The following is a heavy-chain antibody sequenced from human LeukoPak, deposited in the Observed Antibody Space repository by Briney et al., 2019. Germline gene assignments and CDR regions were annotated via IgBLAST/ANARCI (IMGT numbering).Heavy chain of an antibody. D-gene: IGHD5-24*01. Sequence: PSETLSLTCAVHGASFRGFFWSWIRQSPGKGLEFIGEISYEGSTNYKPSLNSRVTISVDTSKNQFSLKLSSVTAADTAVYYCAANRDVYKLPHYWGQGILVTVSS. CDR3: AANRDVYKLPHY. J-gene: IGHJ4*02. CDR2: ISYEGST. V-gene: IGHV4-34*01. CDR1: GASFRGFF.